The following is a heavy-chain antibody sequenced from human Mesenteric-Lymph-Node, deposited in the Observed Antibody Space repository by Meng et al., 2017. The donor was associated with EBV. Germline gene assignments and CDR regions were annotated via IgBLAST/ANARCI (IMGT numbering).Heavy chain of an antibody. CDR3: ARSGYCSTPSCYPFDY. CDR2: FYQRGNT. J-gene: IGHJ4*02. V-gene: IGHV4-4*02. CDR1: TWSIRSTKG. Sequence: LVKSCVLSLLSGVVCTWSIRSTKGWSGVRHTPGKRLECIGEFYQRGNTNYHPSLGGRAAISLDKSNNQYPLRLSSAPAADTAVYYCARSGYCSTPSCYPFDYWGQGILVTVSS. D-gene: IGHD2-2*01.